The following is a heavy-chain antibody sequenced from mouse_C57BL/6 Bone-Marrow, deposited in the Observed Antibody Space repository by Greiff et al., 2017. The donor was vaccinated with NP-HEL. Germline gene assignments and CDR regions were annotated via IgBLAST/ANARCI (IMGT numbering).Heavy chain of an antibody. CDR1: GFSLTSYG. CDR3: ARNGAGYYVRYFDD. V-gene: IGHV2-2*01. J-gene: IGHJ2*01. D-gene: IGHD2-3*01. CDR2: IWSGGST. Sequence: VQLQQSGPGLVQPSQSLSITCTVSGFSLTSYGVHWVRQSPGKGLEWLGVIWSGGSTDYNAAFISRLSISKDNSKSQVFFKMNSLQADDTARYYWARNGAGYYVRYFDDWGQGTTLTVSS.